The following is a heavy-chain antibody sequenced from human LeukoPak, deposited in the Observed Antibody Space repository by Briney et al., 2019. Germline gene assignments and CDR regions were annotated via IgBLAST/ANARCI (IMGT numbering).Heavy chain of an antibody. V-gene: IGHV1-8*01. J-gene: IGHJ6*02. CDR1: GYTFTSYD. CDR2: MNPNSGNT. Sequence: ASVKVSCKASGYTFTSYDINWVRQATGQGLEWMGWMNPNSGNTGYAQKFQGRVTMTRNTSISTAYMELSSLRSEDTAVYYCTRGYCNSTSCLNYYYGMDVWGQGTTVTVSS. D-gene: IGHD2-2*01. CDR3: TRGYCNSTSCLNYYYGMDV.